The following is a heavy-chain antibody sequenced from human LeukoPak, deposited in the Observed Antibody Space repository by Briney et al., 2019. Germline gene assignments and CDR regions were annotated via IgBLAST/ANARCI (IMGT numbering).Heavy chain of an antibody. CDR3: ARDGYSYDGWFDP. D-gene: IGHD5-18*01. CDR2: IIPIFGTA. Sequence: SVKVSCKAYGGTFSSYAISWVRQAPGQGLEWMGRIIPIFGTANYAQKFQGRVTITTDESTSTAYMELSSLRSEDTAVYYCARDGYSYDGWFDPWGQGTLVTVSS. V-gene: IGHV1-69*05. CDR1: GGTFSSYA. J-gene: IGHJ5*02.